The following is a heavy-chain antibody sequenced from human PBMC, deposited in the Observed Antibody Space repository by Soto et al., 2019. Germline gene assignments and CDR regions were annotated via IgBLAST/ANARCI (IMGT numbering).Heavy chain of an antibody. V-gene: IGHV1-69*08. J-gene: IGHJ6*02. CDR1: GGTFSSYT. CDR3: ARDGGATTVTPEEGEGMDV. CDR2: IIPILGIA. D-gene: IGHD4-17*01. Sequence: QVQLVQSGAEVKKPGSSVKVSCKASGGTFSSYTISWVRQAPGQGLEWMGRIIPILGIANYAQKFQGRVTITADKSTSTAYMELSSLRSEDTAVYYCARDGGATTVTPEEGEGMDVWGQGTTVTVSS.